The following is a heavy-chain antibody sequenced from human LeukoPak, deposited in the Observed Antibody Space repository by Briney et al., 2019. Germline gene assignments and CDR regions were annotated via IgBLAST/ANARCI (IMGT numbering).Heavy chain of an antibody. CDR3: AKPRDIDSWAFDV. Sequence: GGSLRLSCAASVFTFSSYSMNWVRQAPGKGLEWVSYISSGSSTIYYADSVKGRFTISRDNSKNTLNLQMNSLRTEDTAVFYCAKPRDIDSWAFDVWGQGTMVTVSS. J-gene: IGHJ3*01. D-gene: IGHD2-15*01. V-gene: IGHV3-48*01. CDR1: VFTFSSYS. CDR2: ISSGSSTI.